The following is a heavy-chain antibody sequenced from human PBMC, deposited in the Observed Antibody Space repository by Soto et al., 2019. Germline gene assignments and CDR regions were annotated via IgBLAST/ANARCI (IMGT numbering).Heavy chain of an antibody. Sequence: GGSLRLSCAASGFTFSSYAMHWVRQAPGKGLEWVAVTSYDGSNKYYADSVKGRFTISRDNSKNTLYLQMNSLRAEDTAVYYCARDYSYYYDTRRGYGMAVWGQGTTVTLS. CDR2: TSYDGSNK. CDR3: ARDYSYYYDTRRGYGMAV. CDR1: GFTFSSYA. D-gene: IGHD3-22*01. J-gene: IGHJ6*02. V-gene: IGHV3-30-3*01.